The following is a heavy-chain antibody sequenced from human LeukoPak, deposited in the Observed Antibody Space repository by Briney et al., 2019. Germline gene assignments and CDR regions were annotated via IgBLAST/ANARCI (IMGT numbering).Heavy chain of an antibody. CDR1: GFSFSRYA. Sequence: GGSLRLSCAASGFSFSRYAMNWVRQAPGKGLEWVSLISSTGTYTYYADSVKGRFTISRDNAKNLLYLQMDSLRVEDTAIYYCARDPRTVRIWGQGTLVTVSS. J-gene: IGHJ4*02. V-gene: IGHV3-21*01. CDR3: ARDPRTVRI. CDR2: ISSTGTYT. D-gene: IGHD1-1*01.